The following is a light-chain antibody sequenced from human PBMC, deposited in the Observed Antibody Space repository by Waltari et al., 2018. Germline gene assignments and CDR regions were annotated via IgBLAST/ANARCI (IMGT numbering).Light chain of an antibody. CDR2: GAS. V-gene: IGKV3-15*01. CDR1: QTIGRR. J-gene: IGKJ1*01. Sequence: ETVVTQSPATLSVSPGERATLYWKTSQTIGRRLAWYQQKPGQATRIVIYGASIRSTGSPARFSGSGSETEFALTISGLQSEDFAVYYCQQYNNWPPGTFGQGTKVEI. CDR3: QQYNNWPPGT.